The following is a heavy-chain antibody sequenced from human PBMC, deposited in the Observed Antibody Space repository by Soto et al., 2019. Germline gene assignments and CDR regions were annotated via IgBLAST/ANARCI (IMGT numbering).Heavy chain of an antibody. CDR2: INHSGST. J-gene: IGHJ6*02. CDR3: TYSSSWYNYYYGMDV. CDR1: GGSFSGYY. V-gene: IGHV4-34*01. D-gene: IGHD6-13*01. Sequence: SETLSLTCAVYGGSFSGYYWSWIRQPPGKGLEWIGEINHSGSTNYNPSLKSRVTISVDTSKNQFSLKLSSVTAADTAVYYCTYSSSWYNYYYGMDVWGQRTTVTVSS.